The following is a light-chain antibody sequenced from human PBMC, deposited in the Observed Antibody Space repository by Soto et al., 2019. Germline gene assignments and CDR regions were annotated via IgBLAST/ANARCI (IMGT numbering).Light chain of an antibody. CDR2: ESS. CDR1: QGISTL. V-gene: IGKV1D-13*01. J-gene: IGKJ5*01. CDR3: QQYNNWPIT. Sequence: AIQLTQSPSSLSASVGDRVTITCRASQGISTLLAWYQQKPGKAPKVLIYESSLLQSGVPSRFSGSGSGTEFTLTISSLQSEDFAVYYCQQYNNWPITFGQGTRLEIK.